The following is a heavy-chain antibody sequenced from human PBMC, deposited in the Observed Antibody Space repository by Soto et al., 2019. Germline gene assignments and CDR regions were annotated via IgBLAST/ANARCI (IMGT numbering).Heavy chain of an antibody. V-gene: IGHV4-34*01. CDR3: ARALRGYSGYDPRGSYFKYFDY. CDR2: INHSGST. CDR1: GGSFSGYY. J-gene: IGHJ4*02. Sequence: QVQLQQWGAGLLKPSETLSLTCAVYGGSFSGYYWSWIRQPPGKGLEWIGEINHSGSTNYNPSLKSRVTKSVDTSKNQFSLKLSSVTAADTAVYYCARALRGYSGYDPRGSYFKYFDYWGQGTLVTVSS. D-gene: IGHD5-12*01.